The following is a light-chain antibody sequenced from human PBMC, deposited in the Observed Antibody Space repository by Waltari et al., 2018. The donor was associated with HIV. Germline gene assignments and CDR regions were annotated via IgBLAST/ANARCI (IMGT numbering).Light chain of an antibody. J-gene: IGLJ2*01. CDR3: AAWDDNVNGL. V-gene: IGLV1-44*01. CDR2: NNN. Sequence: QPVLIQPPSESGAPGQRVTISCSGLTSTIGRHSVTWYQQHPGAAPRLLVYNNNQRPAGVPDRFSGSKSGTSAALAISGLQFEDEGDYYCAAWDDNVNGLFGGGTK. CDR1: TSTIGRHS.